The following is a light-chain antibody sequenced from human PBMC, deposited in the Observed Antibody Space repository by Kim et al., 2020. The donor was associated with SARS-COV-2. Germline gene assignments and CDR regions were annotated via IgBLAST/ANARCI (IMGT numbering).Light chain of an antibody. CDR3: QQTYSASQT. CDR2: TAS. V-gene: IGKV1-39*01. J-gene: IGKJ1*01. CDR1: QDISRY. Sequence: DIKMTQSPSSLSASVGDRVTITCRASQDISRYLNWYQQKPGKAPKLLIYTASSLQSGVPSRFTGSGSETDFTLTISSLQPEDFATYYCQQTYSASQTFCQGTKVDIK.